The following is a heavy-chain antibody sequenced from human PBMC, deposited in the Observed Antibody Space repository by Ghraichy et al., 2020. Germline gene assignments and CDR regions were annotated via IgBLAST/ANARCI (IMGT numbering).Heavy chain of an antibody. CDR2: IYYSGST. CDR1: GGSISSYY. CDR3: ARHSPQDLFDY. Sequence: GSLRLSCTVSGGSISSYYWSWIRQPPGKGLEWIGYIYYSGSTNYNPSLKSRVTISVDPSKNQFSLKLSSVTAADTAVDYCARHSPQDLFDYWGQGTLVTVSS. V-gene: IGHV4-59*08. J-gene: IGHJ4*02.